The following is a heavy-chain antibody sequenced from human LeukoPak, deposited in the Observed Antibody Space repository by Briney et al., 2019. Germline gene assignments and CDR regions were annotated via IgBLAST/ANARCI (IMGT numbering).Heavy chain of an antibody. D-gene: IGHD3-10*01. Sequence: ASVKVSCKASGYTFTSYAMHWVRQAPGQRLEWMGWINAGNGNTKYSQKFQGRVTITRDTSASTAYMELSSLRSEDTAVYYCARSDYIGFGEFHYFDYWGQGTLVTVSS. V-gene: IGHV1-3*01. J-gene: IGHJ4*02. CDR3: ARSDYIGFGEFHYFDY. CDR1: GYTFTSYA. CDR2: INAGNGNT.